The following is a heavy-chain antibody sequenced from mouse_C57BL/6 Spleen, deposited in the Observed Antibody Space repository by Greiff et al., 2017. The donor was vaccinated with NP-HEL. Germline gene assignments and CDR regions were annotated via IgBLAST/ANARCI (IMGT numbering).Heavy chain of an antibody. CDR3: AREGGLLPSFDY. V-gene: IGHV5-17*01. Sequence: EVMLVESGGGLVKPGGSLNLSCAASGFTFSDSGMHWVRQAPEKGLEWVAYISSGSSTIYYAATVKGRFTISRDNAKNTLFLQMTSLRSEDTAMYYCAREGGLLPSFDYWGQGTTLTVSS. CDR2: ISSGSSTI. D-gene: IGHD2-3*01. J-gene: IGHJ2*01. CDR1: GFTFSDSG.